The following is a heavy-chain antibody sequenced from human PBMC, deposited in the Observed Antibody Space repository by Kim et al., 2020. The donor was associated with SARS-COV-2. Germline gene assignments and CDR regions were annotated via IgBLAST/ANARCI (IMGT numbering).Heavy chain of an antibody. CDR3: AKESSIAAAWGGYNWFDP. CDR1: GFTFSSYA. V-gene: IGHV3-23*01. J-gene: IGHJ5*02. Sequence: GGSLRLSCAASGFTFSSYAMSLVRQAPWKGLEWVSAISGSGGSTYYADSVKGRFTISRDNSKNTLYLQMNSLRAEDTAVYYCAKESSIAAAWGGYNWFDPWGQGTLVTVSS. CDR2: ISGSGGST. D-gene: IGHD6-13*01.